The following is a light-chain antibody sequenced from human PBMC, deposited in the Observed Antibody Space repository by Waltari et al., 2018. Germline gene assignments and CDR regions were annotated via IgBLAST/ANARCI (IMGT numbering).Light chain of an antibody. Sequence: DIQMTQSPSSLSASVGDRVTITCRASQAISDSLAWYQQKPGKAPKLLLYAASSLESGVPSRFSGSGSGTEYTLAISSLQPEDFAIYYCQQYSSQPYTFGQGTKLEI. J-gene: IGKJ2*01. CDR3: QQYSSQPYT. CDR2: AAS. V-gene: IGKV1-NL1*01. CDR1: QAISDS.